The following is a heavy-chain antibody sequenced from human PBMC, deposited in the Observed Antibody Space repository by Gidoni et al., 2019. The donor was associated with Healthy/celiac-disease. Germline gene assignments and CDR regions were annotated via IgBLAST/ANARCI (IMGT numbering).Heavy chain of an antibody. CDR2: TYYRSKWYN. D-gene: IGHD6-19*01. Sequence: QVQLQQSGPGLVKPSQTLPLPCAISGALVSTHSAAWNWIRQSPSRGLEWLGRTYYRSKWYNDYAVSVKSRITINPDTSKNQFSLQLNSVTPEDTAVYYCARDSPRPSSGFHYWGQGTLVTVSS. CDR3: ARDSPRPSSGFHY. CDR1: GALVSTHSAA. J-gene: IGHJ4*02. V-gene: IGHV6-1*01.